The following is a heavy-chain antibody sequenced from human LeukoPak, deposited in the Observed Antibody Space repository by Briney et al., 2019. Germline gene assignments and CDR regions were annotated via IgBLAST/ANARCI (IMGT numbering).Heavy chain of an antibody. J-gene: IGHJ4*02. D-gene: IGHD3-16*01. Sequence: PGGSLRLSCAASGFTFSSYWMSWVRQAPGKGLEWVANIKQDGSEKYYVDSVKGRFTISRDNAKNSLYLQMNSLRAEDTAVYYCARDSRGLWGYYFDYWGQGTLVTVSS. V-gene: IGHV3-7*01. CDR3: ARDSRGLWGYYFDY. CDR1: GFTFSSYW. CDR2: IKQDGSEK.